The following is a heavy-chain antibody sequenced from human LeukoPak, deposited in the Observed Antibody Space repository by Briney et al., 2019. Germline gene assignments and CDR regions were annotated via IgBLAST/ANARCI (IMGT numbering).Heavy chain of an antibody. CDR2: ISGSRRYI. Sequence: GSLELSCGASRFPFSTYNMNRVRQAPGEGLEWVSSISGSRRYIYYADSVKGRFTISRDNSKNTLYLQMNSPRAEDTALYYCAKEALDCSGGRCYYGYYYMDVWGKGTTVTVSS. CDR1: RFPFSTYN. J-gene: IGHJ6*03. D-gene: IGHD2-15*01. CDR3: AKEALDCSGGRCYYGYYYMDV. V-gene: IGHV3-21*04.